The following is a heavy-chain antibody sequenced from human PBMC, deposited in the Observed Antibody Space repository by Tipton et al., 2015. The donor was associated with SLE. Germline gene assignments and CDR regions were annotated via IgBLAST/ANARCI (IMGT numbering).Heavy chain of an antibody. CDR2: TSNRGVS. D-gene: IGHD3-3*01. V-gene: IGHV4-34*01. Sequence: TLSLTCAVYGGSLSGHNWRWSWVRQAPGQGLEWIGETSNRGVSDYNPSLKSRLTLSLDMSKSQFSLKLNSVTAADTAVYYCARRHYDFWSGRDVFDIWGQGTMLTVSS. J-gene: IGHJ3*02. CDR3: ARRHYDFWSGRDVFDI. CDR1: GGSLSGHN.